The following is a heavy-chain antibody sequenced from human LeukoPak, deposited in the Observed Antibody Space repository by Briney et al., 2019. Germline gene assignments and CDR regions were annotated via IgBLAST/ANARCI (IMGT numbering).Heavy chain of an antibody. J-gene: IGHJ3*02. CDR2: ISSISSYI. Sequence: GGSLRLSCAASGFTFSSYSMNWVRQAPGKGLEWVSSISSISSYIYYADSVKGRFTISRDTAKNSLYLQMDSLRAEDTAVYYCARDPSGSYYPRVSGALDIWGQGTMVTVSS. CDR1: GFTFSSYS. D-gene: IGHD1-26*01. V-gene: IGHV3-21*01. CDR3: ARDPSGSYYPRVSGALDI.